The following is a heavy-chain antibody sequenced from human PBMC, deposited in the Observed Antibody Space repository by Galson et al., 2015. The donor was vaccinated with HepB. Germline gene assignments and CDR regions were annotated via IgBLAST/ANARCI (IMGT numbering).Heavy chain of an antibody. D-gene: IGHD2-15*01. CDR1: GFTFSSYG. Sequence: SLRLSCAASGFTFSSYGMHWVRQAPGKGLEWVAVIWYDGSNKYYADSVKGRFTISRDNSKNTLYLQMNSLRAEDTAVYYCARGGFCSGGSCPHLDDWGQGILVTVSS. CDR3: ARGGFCSGGSCPHLDD. CDR2: IWYDGSNK. J-gene: IGHJ4*02. V-gene: IGHV3-33*01.